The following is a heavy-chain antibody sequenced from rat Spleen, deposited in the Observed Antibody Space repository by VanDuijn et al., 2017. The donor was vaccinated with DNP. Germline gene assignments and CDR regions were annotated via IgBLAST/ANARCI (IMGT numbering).Heavy chain of an antibody. V-gene: IGHV5-7*01. Sequence: EVQLVESGGDLVQPGRSLKLSCAASGFTFSDHNMAWVRQAPGKGLEWVASITNTGGSTYYRDSVKGRFTISRDNAKSTLYLQMDSLRSEDTATYYCARLDWELNFDYWGQGVMVTVSS. D-gene: IGHD5-1*01. CDR1: GFTFSDHN. J-gene: IGHJ2*01. CDR2: ITNTGGST. CDR3: ARLDWELNFDY.